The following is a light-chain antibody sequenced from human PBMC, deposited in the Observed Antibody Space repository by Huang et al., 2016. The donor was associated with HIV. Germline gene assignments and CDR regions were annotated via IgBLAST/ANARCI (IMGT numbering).Light chain of an antibody. CDR2: GTS. Sequence: EVVLTQSPGTLSLSPGERATLSCRAIQTISSNYFAWYQQKPGQAPRLLIYGTSNRATGIPDRFIGSGSCTDCTLTISRLEPEDFAVYYCQQYGNSPPYTFGQGTTLDIK. V-gene: IGKV3-20*01. CDR3: QQYGNSPPYT. J-gene: IGKJ2*01. CDR1: QTISSNY.